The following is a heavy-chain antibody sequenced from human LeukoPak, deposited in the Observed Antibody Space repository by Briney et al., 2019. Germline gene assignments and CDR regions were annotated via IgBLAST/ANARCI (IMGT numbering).Heavy chain of an antibody. J-gene: IGHJ6*02. V-gene: IGHV3-74*01. Sequence: GGSLRLSCAASGFTFSSYWMHWVRQAPGKGLVCVSRINSDGSSTSYADSVKGRFTISRDNAKNTLYLQMNSLRAEDTAVYYCASIEEHDYGDYYYGMDVWGQGTTVTVSS. CDR1: GFTFSSYW. CDR3: ASIEEHDYGDYYYGMDV. D-gene: IGHD4-17*01. CDR2: INSDGSST.